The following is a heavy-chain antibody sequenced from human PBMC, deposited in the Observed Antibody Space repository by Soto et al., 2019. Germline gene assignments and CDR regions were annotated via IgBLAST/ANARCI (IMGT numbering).Heavy chain of an antibody. D-gene: IGHD6-19*01. V-gene: IGHV3-30*18. Sequence: QVQLVESGGGVVQPGRSLRLSCAASGFTFSDYGMHWVRQAPGKGLEWVAVISYDGTYKYYVDSVKGRFTISRDNSKNTLFVQMNSLRAEDTAVYYCAKDSGWDVNYYGMDVWGQGTTVTVSS. CDR2: ISYDGTYK. CDR1: GFTFSDYG. J-gene: IGHJ6*02. CDR3: AKDSGWDVNYYGMDV.